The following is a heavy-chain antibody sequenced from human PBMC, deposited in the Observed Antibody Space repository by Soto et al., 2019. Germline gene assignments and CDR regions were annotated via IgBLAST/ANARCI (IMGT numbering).Heavy chain of an antibody. J-gene: IGHJ6*03. V-gene: IGHV3-23*01. CDR3: VKFRGRAYHYYYMDV. Sequence: DVQLLESGGGLAQRGGSLRLSCAASGFSFSTYGMTWVRQAPGKGLEWVSYGGSGGSTYYADSVKGRFTISRDNSKNTLYLQMTSLRAEDTAVYYCVKFRGRAYHYYYMDVWGNGTMVTVSS. CDR2: YGGSGGST. CDR1: GFSFSTYG. D-gene: IGHD3-16*01.